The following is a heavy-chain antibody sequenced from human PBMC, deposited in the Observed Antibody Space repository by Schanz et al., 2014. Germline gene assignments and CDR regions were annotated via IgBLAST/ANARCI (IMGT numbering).Heavy chain of an antibody. Sequence: QVHLQESGPGLVKPSETLSVTCTVSGGSINNYFWTWIRQPAGKGLEWIGRIYTSGSTNYNPSLKSRVPMSVDTSKNQFSLRLSSVTAADTAVYYCARYTGAYFDYWGQGTLVTVSS. V-gene: IGHV4-4*07. D-gene: IGHD1-26*01. CDR2: IYTSGST. CDR1: GGSINNYF. J-gene: IGHJ4*02. CDR3: ARYTGAYFDY.